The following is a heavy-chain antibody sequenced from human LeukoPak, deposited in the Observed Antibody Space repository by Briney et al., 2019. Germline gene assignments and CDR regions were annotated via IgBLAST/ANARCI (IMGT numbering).Heavy chain of an antibody. CDR1: GYTFTSYD. D-gene: IGHD6-13*01. Sequence: ASVKVSCKASGYTFTSYDINWVRQATGRGLEWMGWMNPNSGNTGYAQKFQGRVTMTEDTSTDTAYMELSSLRSEDTAVYYCATGYLVTAGLMDVWGQGTTVTVSS. V-gene: IGHV1-8*01. J-gene: IGHJ6*02. CDR2: MNPNSGNT. CDR3: ATGYLVTAGLMDV.